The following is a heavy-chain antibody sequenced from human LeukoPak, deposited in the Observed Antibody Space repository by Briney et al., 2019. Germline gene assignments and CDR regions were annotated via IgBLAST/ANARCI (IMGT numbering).Heavy chain of an antibody. Sequence: GGSLRLSCAVSGFPFSDFAMSWVRQAPGKGLEWVSTISGGGDNTYFADSVKGRFTISRDNSKNTLYLQMNSLRAEDTAVYYCAKTVVPAAIAVDYWGQGTLVTVSS. J-gene: IGHJ4*02. CDR2: ISGGGDNT. CDR3: AKTVVPAAIAVDY. CDR1: GFPFSDFA. D-gene: IGHD2-2*01. V-gene: IGHV3-23*01.